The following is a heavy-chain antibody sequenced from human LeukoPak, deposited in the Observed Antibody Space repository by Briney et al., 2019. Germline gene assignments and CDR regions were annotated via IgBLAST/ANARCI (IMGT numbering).Heavy chain of an antibody. CDR1: GFTFSTYE. J-gene: IGHJ6*02. D-gene: IGHD3-10*01. V-gene: IGHV3-48*03. CDR2: ISGSGYPI. Sequence: GGSLRLSCTASGFTFSTYEMNWVRQAPGKGLEWVSYISGSGYPIYYADSVKGRFTISRDNAKNSLYLQMNSLRAEDTAVYYCARELWFGTLDYYGTDVWGQGTTVTVSS. CDR3: ARELWFGTLDYYGTDV.